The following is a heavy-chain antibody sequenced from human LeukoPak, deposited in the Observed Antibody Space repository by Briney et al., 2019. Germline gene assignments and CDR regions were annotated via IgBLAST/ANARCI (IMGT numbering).Heavy chain of an antibody. CDR2: IRYDGSNK. Sequence: PGGSLRLSCAASGFTFSSYGMHWVRQAPGKGLEWVAFIRYDGSNKYYADSVKGRFTISRDNSKNTLYLQMNSLRAEDTAVYYCAKDWLRFAIGNNWFDPWGQGTLVTVSS. J-gene: IGHJ5*02. D-gene: IGHD5-12*01. CDR1: GFTFSSYG. CDR3: AKDWLRFAIGNNWFDP. V-gene: IGHV3-30*02.